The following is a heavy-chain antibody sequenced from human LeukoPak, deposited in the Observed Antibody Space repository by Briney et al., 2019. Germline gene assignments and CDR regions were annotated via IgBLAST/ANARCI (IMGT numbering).Heavy chain of an antibody. Sequence: GRSLRLSCAASGFTFSSYGMHWVRQAPGKGLEWVAVISYDGINKYYADSVKGRFTISRDNSKNTLYLQMNSLRAEDTAVYCCARGPRRIVVLPTPFDPWGQGTLVTVSP. CDR2: ISYDGINK. V-gene: IGHV3-30*03. J-gene: IGHJ5*02. CDR3: ARGPRRIVVLPTPFDP. CDR1: GFTFSSYG. D-gene: IGHD2-2*01.